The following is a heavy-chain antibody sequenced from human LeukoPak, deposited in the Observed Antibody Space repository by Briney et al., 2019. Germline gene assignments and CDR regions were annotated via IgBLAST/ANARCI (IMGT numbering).Heavy chain of an antibody. D-gene: IGHD6-19*01. CDR3: AKVRGSGWYFPLYYFDY. Sequence: GGSLRLSCAASGFTVSSNYMSWVRQAPGKGLEWVPVIYSGGSTYYADSVKGRFTISRDNSKNTLYLQMNSLRAEDTAVYYCAKVRGSGWYFPLYYFDYWGQGTLVTVSS. J-gene: IGHJ4*02. CDR1: GFTVSSNY. V-gene: IGHV3-53*01. CDR2: IYSGGST.